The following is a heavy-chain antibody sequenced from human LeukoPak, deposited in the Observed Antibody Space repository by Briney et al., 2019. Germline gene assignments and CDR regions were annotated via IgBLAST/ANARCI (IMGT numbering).Heavy chain of an antibody. CDR3: ARDYCSGGSCFFN. CDR1: GFTFSSYS. D-gene: IGHD2-15*01. V-gene: IGHV3-21*01. J-gene: IGHJ4*02. Sequence: PGGSLRLSCAASGFTFSSYSMNWVRQAPGKGLEWVSSISSSSSYIYYADSVKGRFTISRDNAKNTLYLQMNSLRAEDTAVYFCARDYCSGGSCFFNWGQGTLVTVSS. CDR2: ISSSSSYI.